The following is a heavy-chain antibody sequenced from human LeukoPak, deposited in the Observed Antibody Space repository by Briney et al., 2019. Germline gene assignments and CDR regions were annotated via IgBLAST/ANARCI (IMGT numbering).Heavy chain of an antibody. J-gene: IGHJ4*02. Sequence: SVKVSCKASGGTFSSSAISWVRLAPGQGLEWMGGIIPIFGTANYAQKFQGRVTITADESTSTAYMELSSLRSEDTAVYYCARDVYCSSTTCSYYFDYWGQGTLVTVSS. V-gene: IGHV1-69*13. CDR2: IIPIFGTA. CDR3: ARDVYCSSTTCSYYFDY. CDR1: GGTFSSSA. D-gene: IGHD2-2*01.